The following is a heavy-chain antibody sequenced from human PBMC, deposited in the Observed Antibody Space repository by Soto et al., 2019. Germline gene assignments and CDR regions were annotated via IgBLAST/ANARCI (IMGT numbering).Heavy chain of an antibody. J-gene: IGHJ1*01. Sequence: QVQLVESGGGVVQPGRSLRLSCAGSGFTFIRKALHWVRQAPGKGLEWVAVISHDGSSKHYADSVKGRFTMSRDKSRDTLYLQMDSLMLDDTAVYYCATDGSGSYYMLHSWGQGHLVTVSS. CDR2: ISHDGSSK. D-gene: IGHD3-10*01. V-gene: IGHV3-30-3*01. CDR1: GFTFIRKA. CDR3: ATDGSGSYYMLHS.